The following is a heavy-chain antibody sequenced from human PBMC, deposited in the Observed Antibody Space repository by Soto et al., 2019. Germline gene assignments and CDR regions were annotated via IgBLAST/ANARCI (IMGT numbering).Heavy chain of an antibody. V-gene: IGHV4-59*08. CDR1: GGSISPYY. CDR2: IYYGGST. J-gene: IGHJ4*02. CDR3: ARGSTTEKVDS. Sequence: PSETLSLTCTVSGGSISPYYWSWIRQPPGKGLEWVGCIYYGGSTSYNPSLKSRITISLETSMNQISLRLTSVTAADTAMYYCARGSTTEKVDSWGQGILVTVSS.